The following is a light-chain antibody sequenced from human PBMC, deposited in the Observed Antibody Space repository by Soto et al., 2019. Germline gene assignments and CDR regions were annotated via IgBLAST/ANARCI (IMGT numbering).Light chain of an antibody. V-gene: IGKV3-11*01. J-gene: IGKJ5*01. Sequence: EIVLTPSPGTLSLSPVERATLSCRASQSVTRDYLAWYQQKPGQAPRLLIYDTSNRATGIPARFSGSGSGTDFTLTINNLDPEDFAVYYCQQRSNWPITFGQGTRLEIK. CDR3: QQRSNWPIT. CDR1: QSVTRDY. CDR2: DTS.